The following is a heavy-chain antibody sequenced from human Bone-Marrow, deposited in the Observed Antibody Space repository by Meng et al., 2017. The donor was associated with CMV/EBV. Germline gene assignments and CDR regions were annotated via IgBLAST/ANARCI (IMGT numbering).Heavy chain of an antibody. CDR2: IYPGDSDT. CDR3: ARLGGDYGRYYYYGMDV. J-gene: IGHJ6*02. Sequence: KVSCKGSGYSFTSYWIGWVRQMPGKGLEWMGIIYPGDSDTRYSPSFQGQVTISADKSISTAYLQWSSLKASDTAMYYCARLGGDYGRYYYYGMDVWDQGTTV. V-gene: IGHV5-51*01. CDR1: GYSFTSYW. D-gene: IGHD4-17*01.